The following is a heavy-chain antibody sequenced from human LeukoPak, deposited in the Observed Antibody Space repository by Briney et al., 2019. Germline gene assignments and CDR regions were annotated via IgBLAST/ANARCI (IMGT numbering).Heavy chain of an antibody. CDR1: GGTFSSYA. J-gene: IGHJ5*02. CDR2: IIPIFGTA. CDR3: ARRRYCSGGSCYSPSPDWFDP. D-gene: IGHD2-15*01. Sequence: AASVKVSCKASGGTFSSYAISWVRQAPGEGLEWMGGIIPIFGTANYAQKFQGRVTITADESTSTAYMELSSLRSEDTAVYYCARRRYCSGGSCYSPSPDWFDPWGQGTLVTVSS. V-gene: IGHV1-69*01.